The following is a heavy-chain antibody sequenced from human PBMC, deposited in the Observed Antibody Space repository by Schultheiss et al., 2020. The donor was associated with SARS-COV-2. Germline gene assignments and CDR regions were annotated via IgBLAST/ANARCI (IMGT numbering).Heavy chain of an antibody. Sequence: LSLTCTVSGGSISSYYWSWIRQPPGKGLEWIGYIYYSGSTNYNPSLKSRVTISVDTSKNQFSLKLSSVTAADTAVYYCARGPGIVVVTTWGAFDIWGQGTMVTVAS. CDR3: ARGPGIVVVTTWGAFDI. V-gene: IGHV4-59*01. CDR1: GGSISSYY. J-gene: IGHJ3*02. D-gene: IGHD3-22*01. CDR2: IYYSGST.